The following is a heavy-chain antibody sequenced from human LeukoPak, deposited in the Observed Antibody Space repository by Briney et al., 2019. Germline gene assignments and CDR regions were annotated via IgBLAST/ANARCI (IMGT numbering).Heavy chain of an antibody. D-gene: IGHD6-19*01. J-gene: IGHJ4*02. V-gene: IGHV4-34*01. CDR1: SGSFSGYY. CDR2: INHSGST. CDR3: ARRYYSSGWSI. Sequence: SSETLSLTCAVYSGSFSGYYWSWIRQPPGKGLEWIGEINHSGSTNYNPSLKSRVTISVDTSKNQFSLKLSSVTAADTAVYYCARRYYSSGWSIWGQGTLVTVSS.